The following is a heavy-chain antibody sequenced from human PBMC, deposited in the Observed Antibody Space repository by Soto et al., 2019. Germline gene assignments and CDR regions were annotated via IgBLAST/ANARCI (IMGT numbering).Heavy chain of an antibody. CDR1: GYSFTNFW. Sequence: PGESLKISCKVSGYSFTNFWIGWVRQMPGQGLEWMGIIYPGDSDITYSPSFQGHVTISADKSISTAYLQWSSLKASDTAMYYCARHNAYTGASRRNYHNYAMDVWGQGTTVTVSS. V-gene: IGHV5-51*01. CDR3: ARHNAYTGASRRNYHNYAMDV. J-gene: IGHJ6*02. CDR2: IYPGDSDI. D-gene: IGHD1-26*01.